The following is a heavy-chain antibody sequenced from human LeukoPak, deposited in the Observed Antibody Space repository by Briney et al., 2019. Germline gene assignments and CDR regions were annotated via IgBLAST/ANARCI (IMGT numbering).Heavy chain of an antibody. V-gene: IGHV1-2*02. CDR1: GYTFTVYY. J-gene: IGHJ5*02. Sequence: ASVKVSFTASGYTFTVYYMHWVRQARGQGGEWMGWINPNRGGTNYAQKFQGRVTMTRDTAMSTAYREMSRLRSDDTAVYYCARGYYYDSSGSCGQGALVTVSS. CDR2: INPNRGGT. CDR3: ARGYYYDSSGS. D-gene: IGHD3-22*01.